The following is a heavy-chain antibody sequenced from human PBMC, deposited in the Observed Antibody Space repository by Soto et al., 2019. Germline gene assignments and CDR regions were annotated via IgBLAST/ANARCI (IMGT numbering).Heavy chain of an antibody. V-gene: IGHV4-59*08. Sequence: SETLSLTCTVSGGSISSYYWSWIRQPPGKGLEWIGYIYYSGSTNYNPSLKSRVTISVDTSKNQFSLKLSSVTAADTAVYYCAILGPPYYYGSGSYYPIYYFDYWGQGTLVTVSS. D-gene: IGHD3-10*01. CDR3: AILGPPYYYGSGSYYPIYYFDY. CDR2: IYYSGST. CDR1: GGSISSYY. J-gene: IGHJ4*02.